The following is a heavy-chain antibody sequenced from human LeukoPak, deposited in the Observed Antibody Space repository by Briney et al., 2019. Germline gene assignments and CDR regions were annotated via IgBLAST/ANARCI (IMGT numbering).Heavy chain of an antibody. J-gene: IGHJ4*02. CDR1: GLTVSWHY. Sequence: GGSLRLSCAASGLTVSWHYMTWVRQAPGKGLEWLSVISTGGSTNYADSVKGRFTISRDSSKNTLFLQMNSLRADDTAVYYCARDDYYDSSGLDYWGQGTLVTVSS. CDR3: ARDDYYDSSGLDY. D-gene: IGHD3-22*01. V-gene: IGHV3-53*01. CDR2: ISTGGST.